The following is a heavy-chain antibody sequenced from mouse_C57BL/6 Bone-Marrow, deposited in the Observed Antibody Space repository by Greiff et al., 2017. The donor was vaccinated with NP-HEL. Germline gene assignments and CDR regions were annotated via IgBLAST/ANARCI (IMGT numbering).Heavy chain of an antibody. Sequence: VQLQQSGPELVKPGASVKISCKASGYSFTSYYIHWVKQRPGQGLEWIGWIYPGSGNTKYNEKFKGKATLTADTSSSTAYMQLSSLTSEDAAVYYCAVLLRYAWFAYWGQGTLVTVSA. D-gene: IGHD1-1*01. CDR3: AVLLRYAWFAY. CDR2: IYPGSGNT. V-gene: IGHV1-66*01. J-gene: IGHJ3*01. CDR1: GYSFTSYY.